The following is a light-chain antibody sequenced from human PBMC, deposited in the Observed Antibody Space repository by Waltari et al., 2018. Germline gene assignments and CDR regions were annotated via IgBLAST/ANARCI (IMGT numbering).Light chain of an antibody. CDR2: DAS. J-gene: IGKJ2*01. CDR3: QQYNNWPPYT. CDR1: QSVSNN. Sequence: EAMMTQSPATLSVSPGDRATLSCRASQSVSNNVAWFQQKPGQAPSLLIYDASTRATGVPARFSGSGSGTEFTLTISSLQTEDFAVYYCQQYNNWPPYTFGQGTKLDIK. V-gene: IGKV3-15*01.